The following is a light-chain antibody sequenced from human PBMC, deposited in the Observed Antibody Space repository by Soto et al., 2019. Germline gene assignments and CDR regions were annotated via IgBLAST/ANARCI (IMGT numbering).Light chain of an antibody. J-gene: IGKJ5*01. CDR2: GAS. CDR3: QQYSSSPSIT. CDR1: QSVSSGY. V-gene: IGKV3-20*01. Sequence: EIGLTQSPGTLSLSPGERATLSCRASQSVSSGYLAWYQQKPGQAPRLLIYGASTRATGIPDRFSGSGSGTDFTLTISRLEPEDFAVYYCQQYSSSPSITFGQGTRPEIK.